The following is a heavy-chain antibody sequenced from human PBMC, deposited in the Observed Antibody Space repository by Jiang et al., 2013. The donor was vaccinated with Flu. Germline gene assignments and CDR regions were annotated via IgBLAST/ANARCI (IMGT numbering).Heavy chain of an antibody. CDR1: GFTFSSYG. J-gene: IGHJ4*02. Sequence: SGGGVVQPGRSLRLSCAASGFTFSSYGMHWVRQAPGKGLEWVAVISYDGSNKYYADSVKGRFAISRDNSKNTLYLQMNSLRAEDTAVYYCAKGGWEWELLYWGQGTLVTVSS. CDR3: AKGGWEWELLY. V-gene: IGHV3-30*18. D-gene: IGHD1-26*01. CDR2: ISYDGSNK.